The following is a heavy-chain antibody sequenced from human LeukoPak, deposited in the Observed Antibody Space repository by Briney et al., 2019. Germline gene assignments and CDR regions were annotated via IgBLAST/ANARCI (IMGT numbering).Heavy chain of an antibody. J-gene: IGHJ6*03. D-gene: IGHD3-9*01. CDR3: ARAQLDYDILTGYYPHYYYIDV. Sequence: PGGSLRLSCAASGFTFSSYAMHWVRQAPGKGLEWVAFIHYDGSNNYYADSVKGRFTISRDNSKNTLYLQMNSLRAEDTAVYYCARAQLDYDILTGYYPHYYYIDVWGKGTTVTISS. CDR2: IHYDGSNN. CDR1: GFTFSSYA. V-gene: IGHV3-30*02.